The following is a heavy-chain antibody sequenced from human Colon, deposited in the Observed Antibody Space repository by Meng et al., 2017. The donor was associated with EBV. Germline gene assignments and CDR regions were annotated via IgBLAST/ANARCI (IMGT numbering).Heavy chain of an antibody. V-gene: IGHV4-34*01. CDR3: ARGPGGSYYLYYFDY. Sequence: QVQLQQWGEGLLKPSETLSLTCAVYGGSFSGYYWSWIRQPPEKGLEWIGEINHSGSTNYNPPLKSRVTISVDTSKKQFSLKLSSVTAADTAVYYCARGPGGSYYLYYFDYWGQGTLVTVSS. CDR1: GGSFSGYY. J-gene: IGHJ4*02. D-gene: IGHD1-26*01. CDR2: INHSGST.